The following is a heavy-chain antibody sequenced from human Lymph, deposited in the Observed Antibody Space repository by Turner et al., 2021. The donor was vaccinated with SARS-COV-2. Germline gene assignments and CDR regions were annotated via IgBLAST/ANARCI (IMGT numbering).Heavy chain of an antibody. CDR1: GVSLSSSSYY. Sequence: QLQLQESGPGLVKPSETLSLPCTVSGVSLSSSSYYWGWIRQPPGKGLEWIGGIYYSGSTDYNPSLKSRVTISVDTSKKQFSLKLSSVTAADTAVYYCARRGYSYGSGEFPWGQGTLVTVSS. CDR2: IYYSGST. CDR3: ARRGYSYGSGEFP. D-gene: IGHD5-18*01. J-gene: IGHJ5*02. V-gene: IGHV4-39*01.